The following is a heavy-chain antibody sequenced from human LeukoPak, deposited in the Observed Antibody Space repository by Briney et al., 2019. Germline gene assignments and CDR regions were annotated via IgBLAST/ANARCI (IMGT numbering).Heavy chain of an antibody. CDR3: AKGDCSSTSCSGFYGMDV. CDR2: TSGGST. D-gene: IGHD2-2*01. CDR1: GFSFSNYA. J-gene: IGHJ6*04. V-gene: IGHV3-23*01. Sequence: GGSLRLSCAASGFSFSNYAMSWVRQAPGKGLEWVSTTSGGSTYYADSVKGRFTISRDNSKSTLYLQMNSLRAEDTAVYYCAKGDCSSTSCSGFYGMDVWGRGTTVTVSS.